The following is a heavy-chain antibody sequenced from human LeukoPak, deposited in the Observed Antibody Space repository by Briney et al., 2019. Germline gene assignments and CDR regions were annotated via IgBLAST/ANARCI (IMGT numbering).Heavy chain of an antibody. CDR2: IYTSGST. CDR3: ARASWFGELRDYYGMDV. J-gene: IGHJ6*02. Sequence: SETLSLTCTVSGGSISSYYWSWIRQPAGKGLEWIGRIYTSGSTNYNPSLKSRDTISVDTSKNQFSLKLSSVTAADTAVYYCARASWFGELRDYYGMDVWGQGTTVTVSS. CDR1: GGSISSYY. D-gene: IGHD3-10*01. V-gene: IGHV4-4*07.